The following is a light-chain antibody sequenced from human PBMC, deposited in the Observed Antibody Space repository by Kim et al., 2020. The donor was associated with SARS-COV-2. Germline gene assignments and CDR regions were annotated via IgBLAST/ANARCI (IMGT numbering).Light chain of an antibody. J-gene: IGLJ1*01. CDR1: DGAVTSGYN. CDR2: STS. CDR3: LLYYGGAYV. V-gene: IGLV7-43*01. Sequence: PGGTVSLTCASSDGAVTSGYNPNWFQQKPGQAPRGLIHSTSNKHFWTRARFSGSLLGGKAALTLSGVQPEDEAEYYCLLYYGGAYVFGTGTRVTVL.